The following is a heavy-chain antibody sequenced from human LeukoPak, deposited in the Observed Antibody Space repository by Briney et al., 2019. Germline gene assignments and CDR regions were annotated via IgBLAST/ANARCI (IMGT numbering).Heavy chain of an antibody. CDR3: ASRFIPRPHQPFAASDI. D-gene: IGHD2-21*01. Sequence: SETLSLTCTVSGASISSSGYYWGWIRRPPGKGLEWIGTIYSSGTTYYNPSLKSRVAIFVDTSRNQVSLRLSSVTAADTAVYYCASRFIPRPHQPFAASDIWGQGTMVTVSS. CDR2: IYSSGTT. CDR1: GASISSSGYY. J-gene: IGHJ3*02. V-gene: IGHV4-39*01.